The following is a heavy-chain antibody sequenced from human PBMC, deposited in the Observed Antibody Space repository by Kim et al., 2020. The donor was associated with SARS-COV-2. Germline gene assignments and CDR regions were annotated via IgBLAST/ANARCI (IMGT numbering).Heavy chain of an antibody. CDR1: GFTFDDYA. D-gene: IGHD4-17*01. J-gene: IGHJ6*02. CDR3: AKDLTLSRPVDYGDYSQDYYYYYGMDV. Sequence: GGSLRLSCAASGFTFDDYAMHWVRQAPGKGLEWVSLISGDGGSTYYADSVKGRFTISRDNSKNSLYLQMNSLRTEDTALYYCAKDLTLSRPVDYGDYSQDYYYYYGMDVWGQGTTVTVSS. V-gene: IGHV3-43*02. CDR2: ISGDGGST.